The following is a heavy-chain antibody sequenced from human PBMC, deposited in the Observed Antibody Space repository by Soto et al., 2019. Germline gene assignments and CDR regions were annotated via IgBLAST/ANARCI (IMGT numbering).Heavy chain of an antibody. V-gene: IGHV1-3*01. J-gene: IGHJ4*02. CDR3: ARGTGDGTFDF. CDR1: GYTFSSYA. CDR2: INAGYGNT. D-gene: IGHD7-27*01. Sequence: ASVKVSCKASGYTFSSYAMHWLRQAPGQGLEWMGWINAGYGNTKSSQKFQDRVTISRDTSASTAYMELTSLRSEDTAVYYCARGTGDGTFDFWGQGTLVTVSS.